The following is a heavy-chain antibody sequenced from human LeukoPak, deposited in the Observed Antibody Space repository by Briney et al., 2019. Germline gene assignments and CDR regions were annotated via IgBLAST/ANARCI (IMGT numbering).Heavy chain of an antibody. V-gene: IGHV3-64D*06. CDR2: ISSNGGST. D-gene: IGHD1-26*01. CDR1: GFTFSSFA. CDR3: VKEAESELYFDY. Sequence: GGSLRLSCAASGFTFSSFAINWVRQAPGKGLEYVSAISSNGGSTYYADSVKGRFTISRDNSKNTLYLQMSSLRAEDTAVYYCVKEAESELYFDYWGQGTLVTVSS. J-gene: IGHJ4*02.